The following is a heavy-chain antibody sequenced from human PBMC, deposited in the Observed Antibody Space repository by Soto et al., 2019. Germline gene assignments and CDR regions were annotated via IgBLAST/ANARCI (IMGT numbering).Heavy chain of an antibody. D-gene: IGHD2-8*02. Sequence: GGSLRLSCAASGFTFSSFWMSWVRQAPGKGLEWVANIKQDGSQKYYVDSVKGRFTISRDNAKNSLYLQMSSLTADDTAVYFCARVLLYSASGRGWFDPWGQGTLVTVSS. CDR2: IKQDGSQK. J-gene: IGHJ5*02. CDR1: GFTFSSFW. V-gene: IGHV3-7*03. CDR3: ARVLLYSASGRGWFDP.